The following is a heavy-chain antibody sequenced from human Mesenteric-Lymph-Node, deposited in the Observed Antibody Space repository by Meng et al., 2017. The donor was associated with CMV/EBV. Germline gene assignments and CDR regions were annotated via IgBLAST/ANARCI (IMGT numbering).Heavy chain of an antibody. CDR2: INTNTGNP. Sequence: SGYTFTRYAMNWVRQAPGQGLEWMGWINTNTGNPTYAQGFTGRFVFSLDTSVSTAYLQISSLKAEDTAVYYCARDGDYGSGSPRDYWGQGTLVTVSS. CDR1: GYTFTRYA. J-gene: IGHJ4*02. CDR3: ARDGDYGSGSPRDY. D-gene: IGHD3-10*01. V-gene: IGHV7-4-1*02.